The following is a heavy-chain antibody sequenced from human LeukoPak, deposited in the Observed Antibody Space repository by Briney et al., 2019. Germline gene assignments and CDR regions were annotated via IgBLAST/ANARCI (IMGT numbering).Heavy chain of an antibody. D-gene: IGHD3-22*01. J-gene: IGHJ4*02. CDR1: GFTFSSYG. V-gene: IGHV3-30*02. CDR2: IRYDGSKK. Sequence: GGSLRLSCAASGFTFSSYGMHWVRQAPGKGLEWVAVIRYDGSKKYYADSVKGRFTISRDNSKNTLYLQMNSLRAEDAAVYYCAKELRYYHSSGYNDDYWGQGTLVTVSS. CDR3: AKELRYYHSSGYNDDY.